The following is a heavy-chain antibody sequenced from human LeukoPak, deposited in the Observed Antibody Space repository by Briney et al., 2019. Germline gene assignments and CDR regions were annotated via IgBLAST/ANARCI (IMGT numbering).Heavy chain of an antibody. CDR2: INHSGYT. CDR3: ARGYRVTIFGVVIPDY. Sequence: SETLSLTCGVSGVPFSNYYWSWVRQSPTQGLEWIGEINHSGYTNYNPSLKSRVTMSIDTSKNQFSLKLSSVTAADTAVYYCARGYRVTIFGVVIPDYWGQGTLVTVSS. CDR1: GVPFSNYY. J-gene: IGHJ4*02. D-gene: IGHD3-3*01. V-gene: IGHV4-34*01.